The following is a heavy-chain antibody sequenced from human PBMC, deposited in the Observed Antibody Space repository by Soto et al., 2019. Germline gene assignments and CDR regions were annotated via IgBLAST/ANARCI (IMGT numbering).Heavy chain of an antibody. J-gene: IGHJ6*02. CDR1: GFTYSDFA. V-gene: IGHV3-30*09. D-gene: IGHD3-22*01. Sequence: QVQLVESGGGVVQPGRSLRLSCAASGFTYSDFALHWVRQAPGKGLEWVAFISYDGSDKYYTDSVKGRFAISRDNSKDTLYLQMNSLRPEDTAVYYCARRAYHSYYATDVWGQGTTVTVSS. CDR3: ARRAYHSYYATDV. CDR2: ISYDGSDK.